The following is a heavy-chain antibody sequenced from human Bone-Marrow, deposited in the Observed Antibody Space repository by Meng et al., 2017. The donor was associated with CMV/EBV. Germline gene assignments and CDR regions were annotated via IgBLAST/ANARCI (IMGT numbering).Heavy chain of an antibody. V-gene: IGHV3-48*04. Sequence: GGSLRLSCAASGFTFSSYSMNWVRQAPGKGLEWVSYISSSSSTIYYADSVKGRFTISRDNAKNSLYLQMNNLRAEDTAVYYCAGLGGGKYQLLYGSREGNYFDYWGQGTLVTVSS. CDR3: AGLGGGKYQLLYGSREGNYFDY. CDR1: GFTFSSYS. CDR2: ISSSSSTI. J-gene: IGHJ4*02. D-gene: IGHD2-2*02.